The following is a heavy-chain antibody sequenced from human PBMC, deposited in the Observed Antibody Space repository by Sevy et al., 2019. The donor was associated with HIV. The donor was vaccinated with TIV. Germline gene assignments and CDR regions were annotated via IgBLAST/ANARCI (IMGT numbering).Heavy chain of an antibody. CDR2: ISSSGSTI. CDR3: ARGYHDSSGYLDAFDI. CDR1: GFTFSDYY. V-gene: IGHV3-11*01. J-gene: IGHJ3*02. Sequence: GGSLRLSCAASGFTFSDYYMSWIRQAPGKGLEWVSYISSSGSTIYYADSVKGRFTISMDNAKKSLSLQMNSLRAEDTAVYYCARGYHDSSGYLDAFDIWGQGTMVTVSS. D-gene: IGHD3-22*01.